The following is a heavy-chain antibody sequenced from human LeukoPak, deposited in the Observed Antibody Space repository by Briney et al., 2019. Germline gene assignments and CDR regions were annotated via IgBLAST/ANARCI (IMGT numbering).Heavy chain of an antibody. CDR3: ARASYGSE. V-gene: IGHV3-30*14. D-gene: IGHD3-10*01. Sequence: GGSLRLSCAASGFTFSSYAMHWVRQAPGKGLEWVAVISYDGSNKYYADSVKGRFTISRDNSTNTLYLQMNSLRAEDTAVYYCARASYGSEWGQGTLVTVSS. CDR2: ISYDGSNK. CDR1: GFTFSSYA. J-gene: IGHJ4*02.